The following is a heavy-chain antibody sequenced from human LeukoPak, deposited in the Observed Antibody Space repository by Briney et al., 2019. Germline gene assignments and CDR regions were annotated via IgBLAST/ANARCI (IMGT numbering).Heavy chain of an antibody. D-gene: IGHD6-13*01. CDR1: GFTFSSYA. V-gene: IGHV3-30*04. J-gene: IGHJ5*02. CDR2: ISYDGSNK. CDR3: ASNVYSSSWYWFDL. Sequence: PGGSLRLSCAASGFTFSSYAMHWVRQAPGKGLEWVAVISYDGSNKYYADSVKGRFTISRDNSKNTLYLQMNSLRAEDTAVYYCASNVYSSSWYWFDLWGQGTLVTVSS.